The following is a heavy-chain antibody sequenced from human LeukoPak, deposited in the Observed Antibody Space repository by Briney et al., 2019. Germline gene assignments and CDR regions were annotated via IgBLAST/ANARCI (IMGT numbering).Heavy chain of an antibody. J-gene: IGHJ5*02. CDR1: GGPHSRFY. CDR3: ARGFREFDP. D-gene: IGHD5-24*01. CDR2: INHSGST. Sequence: PSETLSLPCAVYGGPHSRFYWSWLPQPPGKGLEGIGEINHSGSTNYNPSLKSRVTISLDTSKNQFSLNLSSVSAAETAVYYCARGFREFDPWGEGTLVTVSS. V-gene: IGHV4-34*01.